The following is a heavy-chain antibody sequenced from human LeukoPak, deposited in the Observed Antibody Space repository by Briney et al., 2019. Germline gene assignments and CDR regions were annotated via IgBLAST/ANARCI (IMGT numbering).Heavy chain of an antibody. V-gene: IGHV3-23*01. CDR1: GLTFSSYA. CDR2: ISGSGGST. J-gene: IGHJ4*02. D-gene: IGHD6-19*01. Sequence: SGGSLRLSCAASGLTFSSYAMSWVRQAPGKGLEWVSAISGSGGSTYYADSVKGRFTISRDNSKNTLYLQMNSLRAEDTAVYYCAKDSSGWYSGFDYWGQGTLVTVSS. CDR3: AKDSSGWYSGFDY.